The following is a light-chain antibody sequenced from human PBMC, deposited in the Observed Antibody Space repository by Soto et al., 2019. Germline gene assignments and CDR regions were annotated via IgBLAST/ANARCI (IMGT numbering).Light chain of an antibody. V-gene: IGKV1-5*01. CDR1: QSISDW. J-gene: IGKJ1*01. Sequence: DIQMTQSPSTLSASVGDRVTTTCRASQSISDWLAWYQQKPGRAPKLLIYDASILESGVPSRFGGSGSGTDFALTISSLQPDDFATYYCQQYNSPSKTFGPGTKVDIK. CDR2: DAS. CDR3: QQYNSPSKT.